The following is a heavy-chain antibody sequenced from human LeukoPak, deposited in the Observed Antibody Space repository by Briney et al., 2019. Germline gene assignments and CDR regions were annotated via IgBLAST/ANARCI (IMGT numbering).Heavy chain of an antibody. J-gene: IGHJ3*02. CDR1: GFTFSSHA. CDR3: AKKQPGIAAAGETHDAFDI. V-gene: IGHV3-23*01. D-gene: IGHD6-13*01. Sequence: GGSLRLSCAASGFTFSSHAMSWVRQAPGKGPEWVSAISGSGGSTYYADSVKGRFTISRDNSKNTLYLQMNSLRAEDTAVYYCAKKQPGIAAAGETHDAFDIWGQGTMVTVSS. CDR2: ISGSGGST.